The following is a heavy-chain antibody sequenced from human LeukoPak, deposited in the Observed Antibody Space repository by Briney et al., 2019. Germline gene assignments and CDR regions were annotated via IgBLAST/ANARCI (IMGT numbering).Heavy chain of an antibody. CDR3: ARVELAAIRFLEWFNGGRGWFDP. D-gene: IGHD3-3*01. CDR2: ISAYNGNT. CDR1: GYTFTIYG. J-gene: IGHJ5*02. V-gene: IGHV1-18*01. Sequence: ASVTVSFKASGYTFTIYGISWVRQAPGQGLEWMGWISAYNGNTNYAQKLQGRVTMTTDTSTSTAYMELRSLRSDDTAVYYCARVELAAIRFLEWFNGGRGWFDPWGQGTLVTVSS.